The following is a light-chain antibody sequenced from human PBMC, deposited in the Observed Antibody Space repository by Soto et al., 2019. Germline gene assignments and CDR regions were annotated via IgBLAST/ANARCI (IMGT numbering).Light chain of an antibody. CDR2: GAS. V-gene: IGKV3-20*01. CDR1: QSVINNY. CDR3: QHYVERSPIT. J-gene: IGKJ5*01. Sequence: EIVLAQSPGTLSLSPGERATLSFSASQSVINNYLAWYQQKPGQAPRLLIYGASNRATGIPDRFSGSGSGTDFTLTISRLEPEDFALYYCQHYVERSPITFGQGTRLEIK.